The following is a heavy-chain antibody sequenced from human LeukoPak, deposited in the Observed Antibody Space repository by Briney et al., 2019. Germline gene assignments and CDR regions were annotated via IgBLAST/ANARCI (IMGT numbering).Heavy chain of an antibody. CDR2: VGTGCDT. Sequence: PGGSLRLSCSASGFSFRNYDMHWVRQPTGKGLEWVSSVGTGCDTYYAGSVKGRFTVVRENAKNTLYLQMNSLRAGDTAMYYCARRSAAAGIDAFDIWGQGTMVTVSS. V-gene: IGHV3-13*01. J-gene: IGHJ3*02. D-gene: IGHD6-13*01. CDR1: GFSFRNYD. CDR3: ARRSAAAGIDAFDI.